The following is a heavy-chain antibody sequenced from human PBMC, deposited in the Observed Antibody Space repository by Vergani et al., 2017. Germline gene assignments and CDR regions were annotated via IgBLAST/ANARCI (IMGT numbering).Heavy chain of an antibody. D-gene: IGHD3-9*01. CDR3: ARVMYRDEASTGYRLEGMDI. J-gene: IGHJ6*02. CDR1: GGSFNTYY. CDR2: IYSTGST. V-gene: IGHV4-59*13. Sequence: QVQLEESGPGLVKPSETLSLTCTVSGGSFNTYYWSWIRQPPGKGLEWIGYIYSTGSTNYNPSLNSRVTMSVDTSKNQFSLKLRSVTAADTAVYFCARVMYRDEASTGYRLEGMDIWGQGTTVNISS.